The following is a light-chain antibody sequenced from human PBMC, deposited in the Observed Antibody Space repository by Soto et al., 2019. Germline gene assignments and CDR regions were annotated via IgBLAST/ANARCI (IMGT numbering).Light chain of an antibody. J-gene: IGLJ1*01. V-gene: IGLV2-14*01. CDR3: SSYAGSTAFYV. CDR2: EVS. CDR1: SSDGGYYDF. Sequence: QSVLTQPAAVSGAPGQSITISCTGTSSDGGYYDFVSWYQQHPGKAPKLIIYEVSNRPSGVSDRFSASKSGNTASLTISGLQAEDEADYHCSSYAGSTAFYVFGTGTKVTVL.